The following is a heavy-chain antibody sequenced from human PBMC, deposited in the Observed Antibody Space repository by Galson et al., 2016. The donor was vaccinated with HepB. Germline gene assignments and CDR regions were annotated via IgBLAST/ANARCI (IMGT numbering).Heavy chain of an antibody. J-gene: IGHJ6*02. Sequence: QSGAEVKKPGESLKISCKGSGHSFSRFWIAWVRHMPGKGLEWLGIIYPGDSDTRYSPSFEGQVTISVDKSINTAFLQWSSLKVSDTAIYYCARFERGVATTCSYYYNGMDVWGQGTTVTVSS. CDR2: IYPGDSDT. D-gene: IGHD3-10*01. CDR3: ARFERGVATTCSYYYNGMDV. CDR1: GHSFSRFW. V-gene: IGHV5-51*01.